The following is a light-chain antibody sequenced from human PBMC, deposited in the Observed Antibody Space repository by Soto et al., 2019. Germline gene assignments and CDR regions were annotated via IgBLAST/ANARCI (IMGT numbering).Light chain of an antibody. CDR2: TNN. V-gene: IGLV1-44*01. J-gene: IGLJ3*02. CDR3: AAWDDSLNGWV. Sequence: QSVLTQPPSASGTPGQRVTISCSGSSXNIGSNTVNWYQQRPGTAPKLLIYTNNERPSGVPDRFSGSKSGTSASLAISGLQSEDEADYNCAAWDDSLNGWVFGGGTQLTLL. CDR1: SXNIGSNT.